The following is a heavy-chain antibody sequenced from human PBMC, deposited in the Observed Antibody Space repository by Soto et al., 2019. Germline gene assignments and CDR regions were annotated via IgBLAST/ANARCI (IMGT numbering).Heavy chain of an antibody. Sequence: VQLQQWGAGLLKPSETLSLTCAVYGGSFSGYYWSWIRQPPGKGLEWIGEINHSGSTNYNPSLKSRVTISVDTSKNQFSLRLSSVTAADTAVYYCASNSSGSPSWFDPWGQGTLVTVSS. V-gene: IGHV4-34*01. D-gene: IGHD3-10*01. CDR2: INHSGST. CDR3: ASNSSGSPSWFDP. J-gene: IGHJ5*02. CDR1: GGSFSGYY.